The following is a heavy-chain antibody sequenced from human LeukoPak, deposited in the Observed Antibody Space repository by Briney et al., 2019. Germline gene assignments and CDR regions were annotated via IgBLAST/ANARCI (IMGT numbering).Heavy chain of an antibody. D-gene: IGHD3-22*01. Sequence: ASVKVSCKASGYSFTGNYMHWVRQAPGQGLGWMGWINPNSGDTNFAQKFQGRVTMTRDTSISTVYMELSRLRSDDTAVFYCARGYYDSSDFEYLQHWGQGTLVTVSS. CDR1: GYSFTGNY. J-gene: IGHJ1*01. CDR3: ARGYYDSSDFEYLQH. CDR2: INPNSGDT. V-gene: IGHV1-2*02.